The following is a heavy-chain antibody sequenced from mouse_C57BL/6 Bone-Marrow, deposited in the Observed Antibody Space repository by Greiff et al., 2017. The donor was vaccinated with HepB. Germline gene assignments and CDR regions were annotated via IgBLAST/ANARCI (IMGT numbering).Heavy chain of an antibody. CDR2: IDPSDSYT. J-gene: IGHJ4*01. V-gene: IGHV1-69*01. CDR3: ARYSTSGAMDY. CDR1: GYTFTSYW. Sequence: QVQLQQSGAELVMPGASVKLSCKASGYTFTSYWMHWVKQRPGQGLEWIGEIDPSDSYTNYNQKFKGKSTLTVDKSSSTAYMQLSSLTSEDSAVYYCARYSTSGAMDYWGQGTSVTVSS. D-gene: IGHD5-5*01.